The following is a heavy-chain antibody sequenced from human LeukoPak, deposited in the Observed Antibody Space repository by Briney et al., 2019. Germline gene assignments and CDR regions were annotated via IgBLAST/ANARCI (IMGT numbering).Heavy chain of an antibody. CDR1: GFTFDDYA. Sequence: GRSLRLSCAASGFTFDDYAMHWVRQAPGKGLEWVSGINWNSGSIAYADSVKGRFTISRDNAKNSLYLQMNSLRAEDTALYSCAKDRYYDINGQYDYWGQGTLVTVSS. J-gene: IGHJ4*02. CDR3: AKDRYYDINGQYDY. V-gene: IGHV3-9*01. CDR2: INWNSGSI. D-gene: IGHD3-22*01.